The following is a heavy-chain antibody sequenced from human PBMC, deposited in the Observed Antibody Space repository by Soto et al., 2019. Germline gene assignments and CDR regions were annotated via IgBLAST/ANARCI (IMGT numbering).Heavy chain of an antibody. CDR2: INSDSSTI. CDR3: AREPSGGDEYPDPRES. J-gene: IGHJ5*01. CDR1: GFTFTTYS. Sequence: EVQLVESGGGLVQPGGSLTLSCAASGFTFTTYSMHWVRQAPGKGLQWVAYINSDSSTIYYADSAKGRFTISRDNAKNSLYLQLTSLRDEDTAVYYCAREPSGGDEYPDPRESWGQGTLVTVSS. V-gene: IGHV3-48*02. D-gene: IGHD2-21*01.